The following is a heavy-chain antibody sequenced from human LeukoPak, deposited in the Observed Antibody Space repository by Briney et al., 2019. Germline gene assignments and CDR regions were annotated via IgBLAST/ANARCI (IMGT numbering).Heavy chain of an antibody. CDR1: GGSISSGDYY. Sequence: SETLSLTCTVSGGSISSGDYYWSWIRQPPGKGLEWIGYIYYSGSTYYNPPLKSRVTISVDTSKNQFSLKLSSVTAADTAVYYCARAEQLVRGAFDIWGQGTMVTVSS. V-gene: IGHV4-30-4*08. CDR2: IYYSGST. CDR3: ARAEQLVRGAFDI. D-gene: IGHD6-13*01. J-gene: IGHJ3*02.